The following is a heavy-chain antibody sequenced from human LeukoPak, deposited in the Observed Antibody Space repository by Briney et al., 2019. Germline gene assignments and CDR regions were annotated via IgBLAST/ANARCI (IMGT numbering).Heavy chain of an antibody. CDR3: ASSSGWYGDAFDI. CDR1: GFTVSSNY. Sequence: SGGSLRLSCAASGFTVSSNYMSWVRQAPGKGLEWVSVIYSGGSTYYADSVKGRFTFSRHNSKNTLYLQMNSLRAEDTAVYYCASSSGWYGDAFDIWGQGTMVTVSS. J-gene: IGHJ3*02. V-gene: IGHV3-53*04. CDR2: IYSGGST. D-gene: IGHD6-19*01.